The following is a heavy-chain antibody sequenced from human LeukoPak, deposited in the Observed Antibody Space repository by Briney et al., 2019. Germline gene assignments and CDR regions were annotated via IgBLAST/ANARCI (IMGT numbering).Heavy chain of an antibody. J-gene: IGHJ4*02. CDR2: ISGSGGST. CDR1: GYTFSSYA. V-gene: IGHV3-23*01. Sequence: GGSLRLSCAASGYTFSSYAMSWVRQAPGKGLEWVSAISGSGGSTYYADSVKGRFTISRDNSKNTLYLQMNSLRAEDTAVYYCAKVSPEYCSSTSSYLQAYFDYWGQGTLVTVSS. CDR3: AKVSPEYCSSTSSYLQAYFDY. D-gene: IGHD2-2*01.